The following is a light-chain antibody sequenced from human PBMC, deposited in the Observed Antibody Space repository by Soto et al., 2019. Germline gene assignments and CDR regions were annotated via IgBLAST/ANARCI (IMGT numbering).Light chain of an antibody. J-gene: IGKJ1*01. V-gene: IGKV3-15*01. Sequence: EIVITQSPATLSVSPGERATLSCRASQSVGPYLAWYQQKPGQAPRLLIYGASTRAAGISPRFSGGGSGTEVTLTSSSRQSEDVEVYYCQQYNGWPRTFGQGNKVGI. CDR1: QSVGPY. CDR3: QQYNGWPRT. CDR2: GAS.